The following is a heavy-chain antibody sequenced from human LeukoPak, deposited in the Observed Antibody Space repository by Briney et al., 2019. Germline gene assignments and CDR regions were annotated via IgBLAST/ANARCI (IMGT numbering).Heavy chain of an antibody. D-gene: IGHD2-15*01. CDR2: INHSGSA. J-gene: IGHJ3*02. CDR3: CSYGLDAFDI. CDR1: GGPFSGYY. V-gene: IGHV4-34*01. Sequence: PSETLSLTCAVYGGPFSGYYWSWIRQPPGKGLEWIGEINHSGSANYNPSLKSRVTISVDTSKNQFSLKLSSVTAADTAVYYCCSYGLDAFDIWGQGTMVTVSS.